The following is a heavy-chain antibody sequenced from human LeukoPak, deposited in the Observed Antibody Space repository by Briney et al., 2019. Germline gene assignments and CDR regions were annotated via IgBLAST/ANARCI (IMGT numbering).Heavy chain of an antibody. CDR3: ARYTLAVAGKSFDY. J-gene: IGHJ4*02. D-gene: IGHD6-19*01. CDR1: GFSLRTSGMC. Sequence: SGPTLFNPTQTLTLTCTFSGFSLRTSGMCVSWIRQPPGKALEWLARIDWDDDKYYITSLKTRLTISKDTSKNQVVLTMTNMDPVDTATYYCARYTLAVAGKSFDYWGQGTLVTVSS. V-gene: IGHV2-70*11. CDR2: IDWDDDK.